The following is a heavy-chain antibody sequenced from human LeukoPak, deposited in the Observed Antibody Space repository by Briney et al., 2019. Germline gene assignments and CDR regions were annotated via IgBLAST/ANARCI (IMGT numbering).Heavy chain of an antibody. D-gene: IGHD2-15*01. V-gene: IGHV1-2*02. CDR2: INPNSGGT. CDR1: GYTFTGQY. CDR3: ARACGGGSCYSGFGNWFDP. Sequence: ASVKVSCKASGYTFTGQYIHWVRQAPGQGPEWMGWINPNSGGTNYAQKFQGRVTMTRDTSISTAYMELSRLRSDDTAVYYCARACGGGSCYSGFGNWFDPWGQGTLVTVSS. J-gene: IGHJ5*02.